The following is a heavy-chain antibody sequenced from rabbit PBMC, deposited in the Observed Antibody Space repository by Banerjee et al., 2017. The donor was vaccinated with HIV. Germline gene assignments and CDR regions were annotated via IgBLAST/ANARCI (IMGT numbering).Heavy chain of an antibody. V-gene: IGHV1S40*01. Sequence: QSLEESGGGLVKPEGSLTLTCTASGFSFSSGYDMCWVRQAPGKGLEWIACIYAGSSGSTYYASWAKGRFTISKTSSTTVTLQMTSLTAADTATYFCARERYYTYGSAGYSGTDLWGQGTLVTVS. CDR2: IYAGSSGST. D-gene: IGHD6-1*01. J-gene: IGHJ6*01. CDR1: GFSFSSGYD. CDR3: ARERYYTYGSAGYSGTDL.